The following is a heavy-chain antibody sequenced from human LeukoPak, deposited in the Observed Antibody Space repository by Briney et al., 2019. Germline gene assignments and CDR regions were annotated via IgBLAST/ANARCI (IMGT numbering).Heavy chain of an antibody. V-gene: IGHV3-7*01. CDR1: GFNFNTYW. CDR2: IKQDGSEK. D-gene: IGHD3-22*01. J-gene: IGHJ4*02. Sequence: GGSLRLSCAASGFNFNTYWMSWVRQAPGKGLEWVANIKQDGSEKYYVDSVKGRFTISRDNAKNSLYLQMNSLRAEDTAVYYCAREGRGYKVAKFDYWGQGTLVTVSS. CDR3: AREGRGYKVAKFDY.